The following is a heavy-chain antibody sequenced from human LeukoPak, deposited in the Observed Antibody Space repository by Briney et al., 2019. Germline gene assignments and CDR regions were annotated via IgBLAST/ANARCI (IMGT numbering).Heavy chain of an antibody. CDR2: INGDGSST. D-gene: IGHD5-24*01. CDR1: GFTFSSYW. V-gene: IGHV3-74*01. Sequence: GGSLRLSCAASGFTFSSYWMHWVRQAPGKGLVWVSRINGDGSSTSYADSVKGRFTISRDNAKNTLYLQMNSLRAEDTAVYYCASPRYSYGVLTDYWGQGTLVTVSS. J-gene: IGHJ4*02. CDR3: ASPRYSYGVLTDY.